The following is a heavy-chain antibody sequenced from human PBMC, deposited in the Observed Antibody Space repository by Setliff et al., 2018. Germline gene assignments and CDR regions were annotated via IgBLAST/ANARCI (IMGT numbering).Heavy chain of an antibody. CDR1: GGAFSNYG. Sequence: ASVKVSCKVSGGAFSNYGLSWVRQAPGQGLLWMGRIIPILETTNYAQNFQGRVSITADESTGTAYMELSSLTFEDTAVYYCARWNGSGYFYYWGQGTWVTVSS. J-gene: IGHJ4*02. CDR2: IIPILETT. V-gene: IGHV1-69*11. D-gene: IGHD3-3*01. CDR3: ARWNGSGYFYY.